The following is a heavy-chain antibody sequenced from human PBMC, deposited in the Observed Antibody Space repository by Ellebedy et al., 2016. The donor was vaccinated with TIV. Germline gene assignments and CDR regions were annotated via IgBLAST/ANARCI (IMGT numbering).Heavy chain of an antibody. Sequence: GESLKISXAASGFTFSSYWMHWVRQAPGKGLVWVSRINSDGSSTSYADSVKGRFTISRDNAKNTLYLQMNSLRAEDTAVYYCSRDDRYFDWFPDYWGQGTLVTVSS. V-gene: IGHV3-74*01. CDR3: SRDDRYFDWFPDY. D-gene: IGHD3-9*01. CDR2: INSDGSST. CDR1: GFTFSSYW. J-gene: IGHJ4*02.